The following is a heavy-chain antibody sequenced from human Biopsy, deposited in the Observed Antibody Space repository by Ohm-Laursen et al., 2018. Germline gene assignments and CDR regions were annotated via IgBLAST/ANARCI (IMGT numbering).Heavy chain of an antibody. V-gene: IGHV5-51*01. J-gene: IGHJ3*02. CDR2: IYPGDSDT. D-gene: IGHD3-3*01. CDR1: GYSFTNYW. CDR3: AKHGGLGDFWSGYPLAAFDI. Sequence: ESLRISCKGSGYSFTNYWIGWVRQMPGKGLEWMGLIYPGDSDTRYSPSFQGQVTISVDKSISTAYVQWNSLKASDPAMYYCAKHGGLGDFWSGYPLAAFDIWGQGTMVTVSS.